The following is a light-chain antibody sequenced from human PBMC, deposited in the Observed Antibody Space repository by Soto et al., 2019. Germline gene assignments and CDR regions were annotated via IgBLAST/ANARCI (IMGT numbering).Light chain of an antibody. V-gene: IGKV3-20*01. J-gene: IGKJ1*01. Sequence: EIVLTQSPGTLSLSPGERATLSCRASQSVGGNYLAWFQQKPGQAPRLLVYRASNKAAGIPDRFSGGGSGTVFTLTISSVQPEDLAVYYCQHYGSSPWTFGQGTEVEVK. CDR1: QSVGGNY. CDR3: QHYGSSPWT. CDR2: RAS.